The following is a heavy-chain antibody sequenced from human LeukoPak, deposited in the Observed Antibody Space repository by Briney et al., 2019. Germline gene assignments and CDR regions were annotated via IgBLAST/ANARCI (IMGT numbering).Heavy chain of an antibody. Sequence: ASVKVSCKASGYTFTSYYMHWVRQAPGQGLEWMGIINPSGGSTSYAQKFQGRVTMTRDTSTSTVYMELSSLRSEDTAVYYCARGYCSSTSCYRYYYYYMDVWGKGTTVTVSS. CDR2: INPSGGST. CDR3: ARGYCSSTSCYRYYYYYMDV. V-gene: IGHV1-46*01. J-gene: IGHJ6*03. CDR1: GYTFTSYY. D-gene: IGHD2-2*01.